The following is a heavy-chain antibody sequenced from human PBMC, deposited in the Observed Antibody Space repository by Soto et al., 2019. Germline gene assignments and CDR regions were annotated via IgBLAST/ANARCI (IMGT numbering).Heavy chain of an antibody. J-gene: IGHJ4*02. V-gene: IGHV4-34*01. CDR3: ARGSALQDIVVVPAATDPAYYFDY. CDR1: GGSFSGYY. CDR2: INHSGST. Sequence: PSETLSLTCAVYGGSFSGYYWSWIRQPPGKGLEWIGEINHSGSTNYNPSLKSRVTISADTSKNQFSLKLSSVTAADTAVYYCARGSALQDIVVVPAATDPAYYFDYWGQGTLVTVSS. D-gene: IGHD2-2*01.